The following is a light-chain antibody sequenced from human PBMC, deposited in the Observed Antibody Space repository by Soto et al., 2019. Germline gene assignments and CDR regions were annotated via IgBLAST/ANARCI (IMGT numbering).Light chain of an antibody. CDR3: SSYTTSNTYV. CDR2: EVS. V-gene: IGLV2-14*01. J-gene: IGLJ1*01. CDR1: SSDVGGYNY. Sequence: QSVLTQPASVSGYPGQSITISCTGRSSDVGGYNYASWYQQHPGKAPKFMIYEVSRRPSGVSNRFSGSKSGNTASLTVSGLQAEDEADYYCSSYTTSNTYVFGTGTKVTV.